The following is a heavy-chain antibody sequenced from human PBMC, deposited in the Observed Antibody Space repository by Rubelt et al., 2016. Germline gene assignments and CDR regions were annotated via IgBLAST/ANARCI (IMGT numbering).Heavy chain of an antibody. CDR1: GGSFSGYY. Sequence: QVQLQQWGAGLLKPSETLSLTCAVYGGSFSGYYWSWIRQPPGKGLEWIGEINHSGSTNYNPSPKSGAPISVDTSKNQFSLKLSSGTAADTAVYYCAGSPHGEFDYWGQGTLVTVSS. CDR2: INHSGST. V-gene: IGHV4-34*01. J-gene: IGHJ4*02. D-gene: IGHD3-10*01. CDR3: AGSPHGEFDY.